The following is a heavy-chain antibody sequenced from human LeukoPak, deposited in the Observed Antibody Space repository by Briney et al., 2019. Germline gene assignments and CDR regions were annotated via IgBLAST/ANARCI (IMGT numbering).Heavy chain of an antibody. CDR2: IKEDGSQK. Sequence: PGGSLRLSCAASGFTFSDYWMSWVRQSPGKGLEWVANIKEDGSQKYYVDSVKGRFTISRDNAKNSLYLQMNSLRAEDTAVYYCARDKYSGSYWDYWGQGTLVTVSS. V-gene: IGHV3-7*01. CDR1: GFTFSDYW. CDR3: ARDKYSGSYWDY. D-gene: IGHD1-26*01. J-gene: IGHJ4*02.